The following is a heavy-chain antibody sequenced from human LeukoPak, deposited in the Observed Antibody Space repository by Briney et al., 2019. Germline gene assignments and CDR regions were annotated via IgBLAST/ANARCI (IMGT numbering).Heavy chain of an antibody. V-gene: IGHV1-69*04. J-gene: IGHJ4*02. D-gene: IGHD2-21*02. CDR2: IIPILGIA. CDR1: GGTFSSYT. CDR3: ARDSRNCGGDCYYDY. Sequence: ASVKVSCKASGGTFSSYTIGWVRQAPGQGLEWMGRIIPILGIANYAQKFQGRVTITADKSTSTAYMELSSLRSEDTAVYYCARDSRNCGGDCYYDYWGQGTMVTVSS.